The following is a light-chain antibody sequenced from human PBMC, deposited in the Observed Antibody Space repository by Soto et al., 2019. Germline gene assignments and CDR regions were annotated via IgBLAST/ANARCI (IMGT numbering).Light chain of an antibody. CDR1: SSDVGAYNY. V-gene: IGLV2-8*01. CDR2: EVT. CDR3: SSYAGSNNPAVV. Sequence: QSALTQPPSASGSPGQSVTISCTGTSSDVGAYNYVSWYQQHPGKAPKVMIYEVTKRPSGVPDRFSGSKSGNTASLTISGLQAEDEADYYCSSYAGSNNPAVVFGGGTKLTVL. J-gene: IGLJ2*01.